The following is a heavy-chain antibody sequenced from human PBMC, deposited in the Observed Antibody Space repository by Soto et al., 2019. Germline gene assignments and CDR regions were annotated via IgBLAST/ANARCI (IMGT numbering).Heavy chain of an antibody. CDR3: AHSQWFGELF. V-gene: IGHV2-5*02. CDR2: IYWDDDK. CDR1: GFSLSSSGVG. Sequence: QITLKESGPTLVTPTETLTLTCTFSGFSLSSSGVGVGWIRQPPGKALEWLALIYWDDDKRYSPSLKSRLTSTRDTSRFQVALTITNMDPVDTATYYCAHSQWFGELFGGQGTLVTVSS. J-gene: IGHJ4*02. D-gene: IGHD3-10*01.